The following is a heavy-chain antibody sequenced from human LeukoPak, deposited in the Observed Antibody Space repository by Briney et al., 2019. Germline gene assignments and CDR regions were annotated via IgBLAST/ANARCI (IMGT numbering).Heavy chain of an antibody. V-gene: IGHV1-2*02. Sequence: ASMKVSCKASGYTFTGYYMHWVRQAPGQGLEWMGWINPNSGGTNYAQKFQGRVTMTRDTSISTAYMELSRLRSDDTAVYYCARVVTDGDYPPRFNWFDPWGQGTLVTVSS. D-gene: IGHD4-17*01. J-gene: IGHJ5*02. CDR2: INPNSGGT. CDR3: ARVVTDGDYPPRFNWFDP. CDR1: GYTFTGYY.